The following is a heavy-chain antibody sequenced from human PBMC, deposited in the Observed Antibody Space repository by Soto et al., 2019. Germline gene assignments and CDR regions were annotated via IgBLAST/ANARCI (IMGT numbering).Heavy chain of an antibody. CDR1: GFTFNNYN. J-gene: IGHJ6*02. Sequence: PGGSLRLSCAASGFTFNNYNMNWVRQAPGKGLEWVSYISSSSRTIYYADSVKGRFTISRDNAKNSLYLQMNSLRDEDTAVYYCARADMDYYDSSGVWGQGTTVTVSS. CDR3: ARADMDYYDSSGV. V-gene: IGHV3-48*02. D-gene: IGHD3-22*01. CDR2: ISSSSRTI.